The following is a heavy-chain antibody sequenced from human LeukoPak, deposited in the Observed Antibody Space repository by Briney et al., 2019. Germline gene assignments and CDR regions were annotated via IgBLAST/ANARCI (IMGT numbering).Heavy chain of an antibody. V-gene: IGHV4-31*03. Sequence: NPSETLSLTCTVSGGSISSGGYYWSWIRQHPGKGLEWIGYIYYSGSTYYNPSLKSRVTISVDTSKNQFSLKLSSVTAADTAVYYCARICIAVPNYYYYGMDVWGQGTTVTVSS. J-gene: IGHJ6*02. CDR2: IYYSGST. CDR3: ARICIAVPNYYYYGMDV. D-gene: IGHD6-19*01. CDR1: GGSISSGGYY.